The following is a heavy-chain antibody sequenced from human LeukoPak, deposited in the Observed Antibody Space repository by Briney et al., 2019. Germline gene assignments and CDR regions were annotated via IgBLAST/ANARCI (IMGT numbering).Heavy chain of an antibody. CDR1: GGSFSGYY. CDR2: IYYSGST. V-gene: IGHV4-59*01. CDR3: ARRVVAYYFDY. J-gene: IGHJ4*02. D-gene: IGHD2-15*01. Sequence: PSETLSLTCAVYGGSFSGYYWSWIRQPPGKGLEWIGYIYYSGSTNYNPSLKSRVTISVDTSKNQFSLKLSSVTAADTAVYYCARRVVAYYFDYWGQGTLVAVSS.